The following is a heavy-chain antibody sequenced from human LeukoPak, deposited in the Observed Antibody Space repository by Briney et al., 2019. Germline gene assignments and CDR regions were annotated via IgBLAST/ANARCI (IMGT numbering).Heavy chain of an antibody. V-gene: IGHV3-7*01. CDR2: IKQDGSQE. J-gene: IGHJ4*02. CDR3: AREGSGEFDY. Sequence: GGSLRLSCAASRFTLSTYWMSWVRQAPGKGLEWVAHIKQDGSQEYYVDSVKGRFTISRDSAKNSLYLQMNSLRAEDTAVYYCAREGSGEFDYWGQGTLVTVSS. D-gene: IGHD6-19*01. CDR1: RFTLSTYW.